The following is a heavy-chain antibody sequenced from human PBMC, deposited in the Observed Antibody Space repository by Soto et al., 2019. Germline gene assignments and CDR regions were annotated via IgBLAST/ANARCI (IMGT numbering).Heavy chain of an antibody. Sequence: SETLSLTCAIYGASLGGFHWTWLRQAPGKGLEWIGELIHGGSTNYNPSLKSRVSFSLDTSKNQFSLHLMSVTAADTAVYYCARSPLGYDYVRQTWREVGDSFDIWGRGTMVTVSS. CDR2: LIHGGST. CDR1: GASLGGFH. V-gene: IGHV4-34*12. J-gene: IGHJ3*02. CDR3: ARSPLGYDYVRQTWREVGDSFDI. D-gene: IGHD3-16*01.